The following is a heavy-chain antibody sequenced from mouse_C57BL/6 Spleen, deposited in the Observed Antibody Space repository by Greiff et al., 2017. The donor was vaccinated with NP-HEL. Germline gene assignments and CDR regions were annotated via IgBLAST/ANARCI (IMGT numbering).Heavy chain of an antibody. CDR3: AKGWDDY. V-gene: IGHV1-82*01. Sequence: QVTLKVSGPELVKPGASVKISCKASGYAFSSSWMNWVKQRPGKGLEWIGRIYPGDGDTNYNGKFKGKATLTADKSSSTAYMQLSSLTSEDSAVYFCAKGWDDYWGQSTTLTVSS. CDR2: IYPGDGDT. D-gene: IGHD4-1*01. J-gene: IGHJ2*01. CDR1: GYAFSSSW.